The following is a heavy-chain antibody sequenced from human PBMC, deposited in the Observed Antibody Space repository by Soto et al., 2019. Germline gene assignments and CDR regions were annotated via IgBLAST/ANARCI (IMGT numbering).Heavy chain of an antibody. CDR3: AIEYCSSTSCYRDY. CDR1: GGTFSSYT. Sequence: QVQLVQSGAEMKKPGSSVKVSCKASGGTFSSYTISWVRQAPGQGLEWMGSIIPILGIANYAQKFQGRVTITADKSTSTAYMELSSLRSEDTAVYYCAIEYCSSTSCYRDYWGQGTLVTVSS. D-gene: IGHD2-2*02. V-gene: IGHV1-69*02. J-gene: IGHJ4*02. CDR2: IIPILGIA.